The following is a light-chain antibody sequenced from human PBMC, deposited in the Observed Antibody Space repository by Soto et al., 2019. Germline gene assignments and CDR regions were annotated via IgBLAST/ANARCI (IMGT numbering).Light chain of an antibody. J-gene: IGKJ1*01. Sequence: EIVMTQSPATLSVSPGEGATLSCRASQSVSSHLAWYQQKPGQAPRLLIYAASTRATGIPARFSGSGSGTDFTLTINSLAPEDFAIYYCHQRQSWPRTFGQGTKVDI. CDR2: AAS. CDR1: QSVSSH. V-gene: IGKV3-11*01. CDR3: HQRQSWPRT.